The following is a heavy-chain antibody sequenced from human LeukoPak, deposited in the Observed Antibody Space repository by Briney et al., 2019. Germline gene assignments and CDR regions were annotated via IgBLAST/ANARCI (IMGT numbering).Heavy chain of an antibody. V-gene: IGHV4-34*01. CDR2: INHSGST. CDR3: ARLRNYYDSSGDDY. Sequence: KSSETLSLTCAVYGGSFSGYYWSWIRQPPGKGLEWIGEINHSGSTNYNPSLKSRVTISVDTSKNQFSLKLSSVTAADTAVYYCARLRNYYDSSGDDYWGQGTLVTVSS. D-gene: IGHD3-22*01. CDR1: GGSFSGYY. J-gene: IGHJ4*02.